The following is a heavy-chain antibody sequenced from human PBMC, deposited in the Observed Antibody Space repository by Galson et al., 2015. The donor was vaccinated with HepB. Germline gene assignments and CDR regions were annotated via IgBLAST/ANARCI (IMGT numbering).Heavy chain of an antibody. J-gene: IGHJ6*02. V-gene: IGHV3-33*01. CDR3: ARAGAPDTYGMDV. D-gene: IGHD7-27*01. CDR1: GFTFNHYG. CDR2: IWFDGSKE. Sequence: SLRLSCAASGFTFNHYGMHWVRQAPGKGLEWVAVIWFDGSKEYYADSVRGRFTISRDSSKNMVYLQMNSLRAEDTAAYYCARAGAPDTYGMDVWGQGTTVTVSS.